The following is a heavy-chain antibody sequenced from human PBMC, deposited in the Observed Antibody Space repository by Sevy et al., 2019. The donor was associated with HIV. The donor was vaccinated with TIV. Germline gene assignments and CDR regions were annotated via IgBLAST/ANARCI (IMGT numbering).Heavy chain of an antibody. V-gene: IGHV3-23*01. CDR2: ISGSGVST. CDR3: AKDVRYDSSGYFDY. J-gene: IGHJ4*02. CDR1: RFTLRSYA. Sequence: GGSLRLSCAASRFTLRSYAMRWVRQAPGMGLEWVSAISGSGVSTYYADSVKGRFTISRDNSKNTLYLRMNSLRAEDTAVYYCAKDVRYDSSGYFDYWGQGILVTVSS. D-gene: IGHD3-22*01.